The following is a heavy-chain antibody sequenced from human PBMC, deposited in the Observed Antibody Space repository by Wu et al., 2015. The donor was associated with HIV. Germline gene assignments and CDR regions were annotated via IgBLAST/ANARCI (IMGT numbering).Heavy chain of an antibody. CDR3: ARGDYANYDFWSAYPSY. CDR2: INPNSGGT. D-gene: IGHD3-3*01. J-gene: IGHJ4*02. Sequence: QVQLVQSGAEVTKPGASVKVSCKAYGFSFTGHYMHWVRQAPGQGLEWMGWINPNSGGTNYAQKFQGTVTVTRDTSIGTAYMELSRLRSDDTAVYYCARGDYANYDFWSAYPSYWGQGTLVTVSS. V-gene: IGHV1-2*02. CDR1: GFSFTGHY.